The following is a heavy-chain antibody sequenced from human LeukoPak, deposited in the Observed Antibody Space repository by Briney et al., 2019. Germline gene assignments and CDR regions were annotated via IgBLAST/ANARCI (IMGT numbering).Heavy chain of an antibody. CDR3: TREAGNPSYGMDV. CDR2: ITTDSSSK. V-gene: IGHV3-48*03. Sequence: GGSLRLSCAASGFTFSSYEMNWVRQAPGKGLEWVSHITTDSSSKKYADSVKGRFTISRDDAKNSLYLQMNSLRAEDTAVYYCTREAGNPSYGMDVWGQGTSVTVSS. D-gene: IGHD1-14*01. CDR1: GFTFSSYE. J-gene: IGHJ6*02.